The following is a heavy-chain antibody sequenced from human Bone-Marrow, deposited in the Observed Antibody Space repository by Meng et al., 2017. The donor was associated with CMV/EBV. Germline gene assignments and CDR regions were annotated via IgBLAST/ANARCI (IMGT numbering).Heavy chain of an antibody. J-gene: IGHJ6*02. Sequence: GGSLRLSCAASGFTFSSYWMSWVRQAPGKGLEWVANIKQDGSEKYYVDSVKGRFTISRDNAKNTLYLQMNSLRAEDTAVYYCARAAWGTGTTYYYYYGMDVWGQGTTVTVSS. CDR2: IKQDGSEK. V-gene: IGHV3-7*03. D-gene: IGHD1-7*01. CDR1: GFTFSSYW. CDR3: ARAAWGTGTTYYYYYGMDV.